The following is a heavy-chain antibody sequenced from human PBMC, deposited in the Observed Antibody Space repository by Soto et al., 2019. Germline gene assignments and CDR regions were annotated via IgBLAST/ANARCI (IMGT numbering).Heavy chain of an antibody. CDR1: SGSNSSYN. CDR3: ARENYYALDY. V-gene: IGHV4-59*01. Sequence: XTLSLTCSVSSGSNSSYNWNWVRQPRGKGLELIGFINYSWSTHYNPSLKSRVTISLDTSKNQFSLKLNSFTAAYTAVYYCARENYYALDYWGPGTLVTVS. CDR2: INYSWST. J-gene: IGHJ4*02. D-gene: IGHD3-10*01.